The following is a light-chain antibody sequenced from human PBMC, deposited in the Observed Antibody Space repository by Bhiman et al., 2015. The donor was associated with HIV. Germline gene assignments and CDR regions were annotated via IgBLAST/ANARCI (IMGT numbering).Light chain of an antibody. J-gene: IGLJ3*02. CDR2: DVS. Sequence: QSALTQPASVSGSPGQSIIISCTGTSSDVGGYNHVSWYQQHPGKAPKLMIFDVSNRPSGVSNRFSGSKSGTSASLAITGLQAEDEADYYCQSYDSSLSGSKVFGGGTKLTVL. CDR3: QSYDSSLSGSKV. V-gene: IGLV2-14*03. CDR1: SSDVGGYNH.